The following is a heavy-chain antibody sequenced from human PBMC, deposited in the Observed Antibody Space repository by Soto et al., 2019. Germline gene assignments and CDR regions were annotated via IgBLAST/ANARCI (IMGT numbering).Heavy chain of an antibody. V-gene: IGHV2-5*01. J-gene: IGHJ3*02. D-gene: IGHD6-19*01. CDR1: GFSLSTSGVG. Sequence: SGPTLVKPTQTLTLTCTFSGFSLSTSGVGVGWIRQPPGKALEWLALIYWNDDKRYSPSLKSRLTITKDTSKNQVVLTMTNMDPVDTATYYCAHRPVSRLSSGWTLDDAFDIWGQGTMVTVSS. CDR2: IYWNDDK. CDR3: AHRPVSRLSSGWTLDDAFDI.